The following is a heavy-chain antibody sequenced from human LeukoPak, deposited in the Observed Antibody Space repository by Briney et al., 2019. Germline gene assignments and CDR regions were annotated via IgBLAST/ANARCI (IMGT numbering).Heavy chain of an antibody. J-gene: IGHJ1*01. CDR3: ARGGSVYFQH. CDR1: GGSFSGYY. Sequence: PSETLSLTCGVYGGSFSGYYWTWIRQPPEKGLEWIGEINHSGSTNYNPSLKSRVTISVDTTKNQFSLKLTSVTAADTAVYYCARGGSVYFQHWGQGTLVTVSS. CDR2: INHSGST. V-gene: IGHV4-34*01.